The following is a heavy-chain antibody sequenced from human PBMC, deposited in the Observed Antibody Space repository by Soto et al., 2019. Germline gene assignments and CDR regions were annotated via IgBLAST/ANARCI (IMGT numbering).Heavy chain of an antibody. CDR2: IYYSGST. J-gene: IGHJ6*02. CDR1: GDSITSYY. D-gene: IGHD2-21*02. Sequence: PAETLSLTCTVSGDSITSYYWSWIRQPPGKGLEWIGYIYYSGSTNYNPSLNSRVTISVDTSKNQFSLKLSSVTAADTAVYYCARDSYCGGDCHLAYYYYGMDVWGQGTTVTVSS. CDR3: ARDSYCGGDCHLAYYYYGMDV. V-gene: IGHV4-59*01.